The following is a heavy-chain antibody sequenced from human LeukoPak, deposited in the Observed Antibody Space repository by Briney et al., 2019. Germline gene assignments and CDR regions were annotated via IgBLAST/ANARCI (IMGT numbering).Heavy chain of an antibody. J-gene: IGHJ4*02. D-gene: IGHD3-3*01. CDR3: AHSSYDFWSGCPTFDY. Sequence: SGPTLVNPTQTLTLTCTFSGFSLSTSGVGVGWIRQPPGKALEWLALIYWGDDKRYSPSLKSRLTITKDTSKNQVVLTMTNMDPVDTATYYCAHSSYDFWSGCPTFDYWGQGTLVTVSS. CDR1: GFSLSTSGVG. CDR2: IYWGDDK. V-gene: IGHV2-5*02.